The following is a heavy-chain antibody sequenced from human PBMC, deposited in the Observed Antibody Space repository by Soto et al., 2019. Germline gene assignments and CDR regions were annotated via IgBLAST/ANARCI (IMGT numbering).Heavy chain of an antibody. Sequence: QVQLVESGGGVVQPGTSLRLSCAASGFTFSSYAIHWGRQAPGKGLGWVAVISYDASDKYYADSVKGRFTISRDDSKNTVYLQMNGLGAEDTAVYYCAGDLRLGYFYGMNVWGQGTTVTVSS. CDR3: AGDLRLGYFYGMNV. J-gene: IGHJ6*02. CDR1: GFTFSSYA. V-gene: IGHV3-30*04. D-gene: IGHD3-16*01. CDR2: ISYDASDK.